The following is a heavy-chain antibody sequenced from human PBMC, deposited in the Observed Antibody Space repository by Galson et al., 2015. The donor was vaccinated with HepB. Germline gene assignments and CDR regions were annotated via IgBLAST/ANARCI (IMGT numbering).Heavy chain of an antibody. CDR1: DDSISNYY. J-gene: IGHJ6*02. Sequence: ETLSLTCTVSDDSISNYYWSWIRQPPVKALEWIGYIYYSGNTNYNPSLRSRVTISVDTSRNQFSLKLNSVTAADTAVYYCARAEGYDILTGYYVRYGLDVWGRGTTVTVSS. V-gene: IGHV4-59*01. D-gene: IGHD3-9*01. CDR2: IYYSGNT. CDR3: ARAEGYDILTGYYVRYGLDV.